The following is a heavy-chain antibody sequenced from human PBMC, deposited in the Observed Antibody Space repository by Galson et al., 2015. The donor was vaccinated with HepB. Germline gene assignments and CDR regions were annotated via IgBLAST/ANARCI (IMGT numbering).Heavy chain of an antibody. D-gene: IGHD3-22*01. Sequence: SLRLSCAASGFTFSSYAMSWVRQAPGKGLEWVSAISGSGGSTYYADSVKGRFTISRDNSKNTLYLQMNSLRAEDTAVYYCAKGGHYDSSGSPFIDIWGQGTMVTVSS. CDR3: AKGGHYDSSGSPFIDI. J-gene: IGHJ3*02. CDR1: GFTFSSYA. CDR2: ISGSGGST. V-gene: IGHV3-23*01.